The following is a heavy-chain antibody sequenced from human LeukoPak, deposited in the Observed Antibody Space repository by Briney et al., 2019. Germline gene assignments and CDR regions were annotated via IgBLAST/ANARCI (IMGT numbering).Heavy chain of an antibody. CDR3: ARGPYYDILTGYYKLSWFDP. J-gene: IGHJ5*02. CDR2: INPNSGGT. Sequence: ASVKVSCKASGYTFTGYYMHWVRQAPGQGLEWMGWINPNSGGTNYAQKFQGRVTMTRDTSISTAYMELSRLRSDDTAVYYCARGPYYDILTGYYKLSWFDPWGQGTLVTVSS. V-gene: IGHV1-2*02. D-gene: IGHD3-9*01. CDR1: GYTFTGYY.